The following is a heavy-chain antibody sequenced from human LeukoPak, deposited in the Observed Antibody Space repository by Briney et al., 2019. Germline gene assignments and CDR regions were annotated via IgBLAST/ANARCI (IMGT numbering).Heavy chain of an antibody. Sequence: SETLSLTCTVSGGSISSYYWSWIRQPPGKGLEWIGYIYYSGGTNYNPSLKSRVTISVDTSKNQFSLKLSSVTAADTAVYYCARHGDLAAAGAFDIWGQGTMVTVSS. CDR3: ARHGDLAAAGAFDI. CDR2: IYYSGGT. J-gene: IGHJ3*02. D-gene: IGHD6-13*01. V-gene: IGHV4-59*08. CDR1: GGSISSYY.